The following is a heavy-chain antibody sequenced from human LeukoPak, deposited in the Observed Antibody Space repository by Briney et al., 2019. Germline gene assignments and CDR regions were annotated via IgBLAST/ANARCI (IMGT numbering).Heavy chain of an antibody. Sequence: SETLSLTCTVSGGSISTYYCSWIRQPAGKGLEWIGRIYTSGSTSYNSSLKSLVTMSVDTSKNQFSLKLSSVTAADTAVYYCARDVGGYNYGYSLDYWGQGTLVSVSS. CDR3: ARDVGGYNYGYSLDY. CDR1: GGSISTYY. D-gene: IGHD5-18*01. V-gene: IGHV4-4*07. CDR2: IYTSGST. J-gene: IGHJ4*02.